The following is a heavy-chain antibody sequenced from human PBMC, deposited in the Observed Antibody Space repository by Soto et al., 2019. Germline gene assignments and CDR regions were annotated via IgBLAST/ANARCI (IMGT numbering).Heavy chain of an antibody. V-gene: IGHV3-53*01. D-gene: IGHD2-2*01. CDR3: ASYQLLSYYYYYYMDD. CDR2: IYSGGST. J-gene: IGHJ6*03. Sequence: GGSLRLSCAASGFTVSSNYMSWVRQAPGKGLEWVSVIYSGGSTYYADSVKGRFTISRDNSKNTLYLQMNSLRAEDTAVYYCASYQLLSYYYYYYMDDWGKGTTVTVSS. CDR1: GFTVSSNY.